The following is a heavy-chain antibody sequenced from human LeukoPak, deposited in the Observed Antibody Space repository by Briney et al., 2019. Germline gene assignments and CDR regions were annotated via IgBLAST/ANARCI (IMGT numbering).Heavy chain of an antibody. D-gene: IGHD2-2*01. Sequence: PSETLSLTCTVSGGSISSYYWSWIRQPPGKGLEWIGYIYYSGSTNYNPSLKSRVTISVDTSKNQFSLKLSSVTAADTAVYYCARGDPLGTYCSSTSCYPTAVDYWGQGTLVTVSS. J-gene: IGHJ4*02. CDR3: ARGDPLGTYCSSTSCYPTAVDY. V-gene: IGHV4-59*01. CDR1: GGSISSYY. CDR2: IYYSGST.